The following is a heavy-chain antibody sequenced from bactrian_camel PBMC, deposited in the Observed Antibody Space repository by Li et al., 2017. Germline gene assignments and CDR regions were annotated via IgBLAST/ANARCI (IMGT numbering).Heavy chain of an antibody. CDR3: ATLPMYPLCGGQFCVWL. J-gene: IGHJ6*01. V-gene: IGHV3S1*01. Sequence: HVQLVESGGGSVQAGQSLRLSCAVSGYTNSYYCMAWFRQAPGKEREGVAAIAGDGAATYYAKSVQGRFTISRDNARNTLYLQMDSLRSEDTAMYYCATLPMYPLCGGQFCVWLPGPGDPGHRL. CDR1: GYTNSYYC. D-gene: IGHD7*01. CDR2: IAGDGAAT.